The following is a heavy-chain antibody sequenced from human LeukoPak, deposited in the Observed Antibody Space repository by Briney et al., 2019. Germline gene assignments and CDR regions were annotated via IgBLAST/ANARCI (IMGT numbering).Heavy chain of an antibody. D-gene: IGHD6-13*01. V-gene: IGHV3-48*04. CDR3: ARHQAASSHTSFDF. J-gene: IGHJ4*02. CDR2: ISSSSSTI. CDR1: GFTFSSYS. Sequence: PGGSLRLSCAASGFTFSSYSMNWVRQAPGKGLEWVSYISSSSSTIYYADSVKGRFTISRDNAKNSLYLQMNSLRAEDTAVYYCARHQAASSHTSFDFWGQGTLVTVSS.